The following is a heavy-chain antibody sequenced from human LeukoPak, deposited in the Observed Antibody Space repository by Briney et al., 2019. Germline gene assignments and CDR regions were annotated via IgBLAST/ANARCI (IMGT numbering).Heavy chain of an antibody. J-gene: IGHJ3*02. CDR2: IYYSGST. D-gene: IGHD2-15*01. CDR1: GGSISSSSYY. V-gene: IGHV4-39*07. Sequence: SETLSLTCTVSGGSISSSSYYWGWIRQPPGKGLEWIGSIYYSGSTYYNPSLKSRVTISVDTSKNQFSLKLSSVTAADTAVYYCAGTPFPWDIVVVVAAPPRSDAFDIWGQGTMVTVSS. CDR3: AGTPFPWDIVVVVAAPPRSDAFDI.